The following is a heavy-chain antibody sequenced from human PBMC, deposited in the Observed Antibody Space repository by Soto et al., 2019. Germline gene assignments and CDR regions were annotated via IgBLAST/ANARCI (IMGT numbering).Heavy chain of an antibody. Sequence: DGQLLESGGGLVQPGGSLRLSCVASGFSFSANAMTWVRQAPGKGLEWVSSILHIGDSAYYADSVKGRFTISRDNSKSTLYLQMNSLRAEDTAVYYCARRGLSNNDYWGQGTLVTVSS. CDR3: ARRGLSNNDY. J-gene: IGHJ4*02. CDR2: ILHIGDSA. D-gene: IGHD1-1*01. CDR1: GFSFSANA. V-gene: IGHV3-23*01.